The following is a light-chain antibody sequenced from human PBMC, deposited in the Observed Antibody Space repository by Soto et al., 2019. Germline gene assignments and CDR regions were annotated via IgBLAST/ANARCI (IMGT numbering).Light chain of an antibody. V-gene: IGKV3-20*01. CDR3: QQYGSSPWT. J-gene: IGKJ1*01. CDR1: QSISSSY. CDR2: GAS. Sequence: EFVLTQSPGTLSLSPGERATLSCRASQSISSSYLAWYQQKPGQAPRLLIYGASSRATGIPDRFSGSGSGTDFTLTISSLEPEDFAVYYCQQYGSSPWTFGQGTKVDIK.